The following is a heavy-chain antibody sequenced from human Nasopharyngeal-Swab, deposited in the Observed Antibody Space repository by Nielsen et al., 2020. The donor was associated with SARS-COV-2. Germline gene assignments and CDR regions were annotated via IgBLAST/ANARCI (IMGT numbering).Heavy chain of an antibody. CDR2: IYHSGST. CDR3: ARLQSADCSSTSCPIDYYYYMDV. Sequence: SETLSLTCAVSGYSISSGYYWGWIRQPPGKGLEWIGSIYHSGSTYYNPSLKSRVTISVDTSKDQFSLKLSSVTAADTAVYYCARLQSADCSSTSCPIDYYYYMDVWGKGTTVTVSS. V-gene: IGHV4-38-2*01. J-gene: IGHJ6*03. D-gene: IGHD2-2*01. CDR1: GYSISSGYY.